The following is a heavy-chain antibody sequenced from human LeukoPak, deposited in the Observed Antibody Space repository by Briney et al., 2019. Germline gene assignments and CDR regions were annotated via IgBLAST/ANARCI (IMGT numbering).Heavy chain of an antibody. CDR1: GFTFSIYD. V-gene: IGHV3-23*01. CDR3: AKKGQADDDGKPD. Sequence: PGGSLRLPCVASGFTFSIYDLNWVRQAPGKGLECVSTITRGFGSTYYADSVKGRFTISRDNSKNTLYLQMNNLRVDDSAVYYCAKKGQADDDGKPDWGQGTLVTVSS. J-gene: IGHJ4*02. D-gene: IGHD1-1*01. CDR2: ITRGFGST.